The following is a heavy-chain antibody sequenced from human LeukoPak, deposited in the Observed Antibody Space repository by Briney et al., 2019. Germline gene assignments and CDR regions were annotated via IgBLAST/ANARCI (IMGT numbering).Heavy chain of an antibody. J-gene: IGHJ5*02. Sequence: GGSLRLSCTASGFTFGDYAMSWVRQAPGKGQEWVGLIRSKAYGGTTEYAASVKGRFTISRDDSKSIAYLQMNSLNTEDTALYYCARRDCTSTSCSNNWFDPWGQGTLVTVSS. CDR1: GFTFGDYA. CDR2: IRSKAYGGTT. D-gene: IGHD2-2*01. CDR3: ARRDCTSTSCSNNWFDP. V-gene: IGHV3-49*04.